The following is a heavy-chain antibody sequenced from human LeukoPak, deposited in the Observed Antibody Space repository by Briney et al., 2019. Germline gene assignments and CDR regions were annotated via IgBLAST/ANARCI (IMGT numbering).Heavy chain of an antibody. CDR2: IGTAGDT. D-gene: IGHD3-16*01. CDR1: GFTFSSYD. J-gene: IGHJ4*02. V-gene: IGHV3-13*01. CDR3: ARGGGGSHFDY. Sequence: GGSLRLSCAASGFTFSSYDMHWVRQATGKGLEWVSAIGTAGDTYYPGSVKGRFTISRENAKNSLYLQMNSLRAEDTATYYCARGGGGSHFDYWGQGTLVTVSS.